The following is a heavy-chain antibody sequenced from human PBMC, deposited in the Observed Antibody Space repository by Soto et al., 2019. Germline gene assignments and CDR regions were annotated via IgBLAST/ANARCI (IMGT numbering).Heavy chain of an antibody. J-gene: IGHJ4*02. CDR2: MNPNSGNT. V-gene: IGHV1-8*01. D-gene: IGHD3-10*01. CDR3: ARLHPGDY. Sequence: QVQLVQSGAEVRKPGASVKVSCKTSGYTFTSYDIHWVRQATGQGLEWMGWMNPNSGNTGYAQKFQGRVTMTRDTSISTAFMELSSLRSEDTALYYCARLHPGDYWGQGTLVTVSS. CDR1: GYTFTSYD.